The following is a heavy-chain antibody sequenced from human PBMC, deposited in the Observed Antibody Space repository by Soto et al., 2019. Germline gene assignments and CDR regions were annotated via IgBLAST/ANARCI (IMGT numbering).Heavy chain of an antibody. J-gene: IGHJ3*01. D-gene: IGHD4-4*01. CDR2: ISWNSDTV. Sequence: EVQLVESGGGLVLPGTSLRLSCAASGFTFDDYAMHWVRQAPGKGLEWVSGISWNSDTVVYADSVKGRFTISRDNAKNSLFLPKNNLGTWGTGLVFWSKIPRPQPPSGLTSGFDGRGRGTMVTVSS. V-gene: IGHV3-9*01. CDR1: GFTFDDYA. CDR3: SKIPRPQPPSGLTSGFDG.